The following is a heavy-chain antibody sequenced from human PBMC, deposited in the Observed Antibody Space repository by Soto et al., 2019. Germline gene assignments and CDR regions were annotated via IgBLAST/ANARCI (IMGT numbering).Heavy chain of an antibody. CDR3: ARADYYGSGSYYKRYQLDY. Sequence: SETLSLTCTVSGGSISSYYWSWIRQPPGKGLEWIGYIYYSGSTNYNPSLKSRVTISVDTSKNQFSLKLSSVTAADTAVYYCARADYYGSGSYYKRYQLDYWGQGTLVTVSS. V-gene: IGHV4-59*12. CDR2: IYYSGST. D-gene: IGHD3-10*01. CDR1: GGSISSYY. J-gene: IGHJ4*02.